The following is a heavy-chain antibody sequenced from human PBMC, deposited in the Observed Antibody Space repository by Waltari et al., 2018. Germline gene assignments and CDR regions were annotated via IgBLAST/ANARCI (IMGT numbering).Heavy chain of an antibody. D-gene: IGHD3-3*01. Sequence: EVQLVESGGGSVQSGGSLRLSCEGCGFSLSNYAMRWVRQAPGEGLEWVSSITGDGDNTYDADSVRGRFTISRDNSKNTLSLQMNSLRAEDTATYYCAKVPYNDFWTGYFFFDLWGQGTLVSVSS. CDR1: GFSLSNYA. J-gene: IGHJ4*02. V-gene: IGHV3-23*04. CDR2: ITGDGDNT. CDR3: AKVPYNDFWTGYFFFDL.